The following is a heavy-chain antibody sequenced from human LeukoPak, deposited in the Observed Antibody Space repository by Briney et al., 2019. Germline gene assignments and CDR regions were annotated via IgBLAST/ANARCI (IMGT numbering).Heavy chain of an antibody. D-gene: IGHD3-3*01. CDR1: GFTFSSYS. Sequence: GGSLRLSCAASGFTFSSYSMNWVRQAPGKGLEWVSSISSSSSYIYYADSVKGRFTISRDNAKNSLYLQMNSLRAEDTAVYYCARDRDYDFWSGTHDYWGQGTLVTVSS. CDR2: ISSSSSYI. V-gene: IGHV3-21*01. CDR3: ARDRDYDFWSGTHDY. J-gene: IGHJ4*02.